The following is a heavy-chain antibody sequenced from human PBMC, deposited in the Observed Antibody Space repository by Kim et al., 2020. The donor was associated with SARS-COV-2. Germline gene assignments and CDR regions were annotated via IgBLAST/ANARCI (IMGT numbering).Heavy chain of an antibody. Sequence: ASVKVSCKASGYTFTSYGISWVRQAPGQGLEWMGWISAYNGNTNYAQKLQGRVTMTTDTSTSTAYMELRSLRSDDTAVYYCAVYSSSWYGPNYYYYYMDVWGKGTTVTVSS. CDR2: ISAYNGNT. D-gene: IGHD6-13*01. J-gene: IGHJ6*03. CDR3: AVYSSSWYGPNYYYYYMDV. V-gene: IGHV1-18*01. CDR1: GYTFTSYG.